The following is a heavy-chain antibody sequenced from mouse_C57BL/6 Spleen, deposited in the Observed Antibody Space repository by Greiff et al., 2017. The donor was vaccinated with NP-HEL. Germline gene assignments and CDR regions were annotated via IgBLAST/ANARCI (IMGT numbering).Heavy chain of an antibody. CDR3: ARGAAQAWFAY. CDR2: IYPGSGNT. V-gene: IGHV1-76*01. CDR1: GYTFTDYY. Sequence: VQLVESGAELVRPGASVKLSCKASGYTFTDYYINWVKQRPGQGLEWIARIYPGSGNTYYNEKFKGKATLTAEKSSSTAYMQLSSLTSEDSAVYFCARGAAQAWFAYWGQGTLVTVSA. D-gene: IGHD3-2*02. J-gene: IGHJ3*01.